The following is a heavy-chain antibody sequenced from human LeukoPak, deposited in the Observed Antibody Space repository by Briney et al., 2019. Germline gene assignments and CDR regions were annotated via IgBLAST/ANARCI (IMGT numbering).Heavy chain of an antibody. V-gene: IGHV3-23*01. CDR2: IVGSGGST. Sequence: PGGSLRLSCAASGFTFSNYAMSWVRQAPGKGLEWVSAIVGSGGSTYYADSVKGRFSISRDNSKNTLFLQMNSLRVVDTALYYCSKWGDYDVLTGYYDSDFWGQGTLVTVSS. D-gene: IGHD3-9*01. J-gene: IGHJ4*02. CDR1: GFTFSNYA. CDR3: SKWGDYDVLTGYYDSDF.